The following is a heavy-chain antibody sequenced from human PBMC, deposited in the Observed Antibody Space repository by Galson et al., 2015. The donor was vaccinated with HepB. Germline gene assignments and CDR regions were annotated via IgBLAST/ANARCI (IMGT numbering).Heavy chain of an antibody. D-gene: IGHD5-18*01. Sequence: SLRLSCAASGFTFSDYYMSWIRQAPGKGLEWVSYISSSSSYTNYADSVKGRFTISRDNAKNSLYLQMNSLRAEDTAVYYCARAPSGYSYGINYYGMDVWGQGTTVTVSS. CDR2: ISSSSSYT. V-gene: IGHV3-11*06. CDR3: ARAPSGYSYGINYYGMDV. J-gene: IGHJ6*02. CDR1: GFTFSDYY.